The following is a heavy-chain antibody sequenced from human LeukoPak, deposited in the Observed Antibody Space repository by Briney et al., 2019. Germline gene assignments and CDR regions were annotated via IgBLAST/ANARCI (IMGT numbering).Heavy chain of an antibody. CDR1: GFTFSSYG. J-gene: IGHJ4*02. Sequence: GGSLRLSCAASGFTFSSYGMHWVRQAPGKGLEWVAFIRYDGSNKYYADSVKGRFTISRDNSKNTLYLQMNSLRAEDTAVYYCAIPGGAYCGGDCYWSLRPFDYWGQGTLVTVSS. CDR2: IRYDGSNK. V-gene: IGHV3-30*02. CDR3: AIPGGAYCGGDCYWSLRPFDY. D-gene: IGHD2-21*02.